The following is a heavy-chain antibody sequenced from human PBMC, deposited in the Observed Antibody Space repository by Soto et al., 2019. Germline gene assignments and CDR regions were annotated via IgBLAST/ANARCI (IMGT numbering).Heavy chain of an antibody. CDR1: GFTFSSYA. Sequence: GGSLRLSCAASGFTFSSYAMSWVRQAPGKGLEWVSAISGSGGSTYYADSVKGRFTISRDNSKNTLYLQMNSLRAEDTSVYYCAKANIVLMVYAPSFNWFDPWGQGTLVTVSS. CDR2: ISGSGGST. D-gene: IGHD2-8*01. J-gene: IGHJ5*02. V-gene: IGHV3-23*01. CDR3: AKANIVLMVYAPSFNWFDP.